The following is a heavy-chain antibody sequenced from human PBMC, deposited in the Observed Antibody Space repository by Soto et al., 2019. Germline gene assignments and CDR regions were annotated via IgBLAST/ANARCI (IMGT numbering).Heavy chain of an antibody. V-gene: IGHV4-4*02. CDR3: ARDRYDGDTGSFVFDV. CDR2: IFHSGST. D-gene: IGHD2-21*01. J-gene: IGHJ3*01. CDR1: GGSISSTHW. Sequence: QVRLEESGPGLVKPSGTLSVTCAVSGGSISSTHWWSWVRQSPGRGLEWIGEIFHSGSTNYNPSLKSRVTILMDKSNNQFSLKLSSVTAADTAVYYCARDRYDGDTGSFVFDVWGRCTVVTVAS.